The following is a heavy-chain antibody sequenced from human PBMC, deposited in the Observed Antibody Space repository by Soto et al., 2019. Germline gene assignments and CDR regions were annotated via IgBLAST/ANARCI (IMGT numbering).Heavy chain of an antibody. CDR1: GFTFSSYA. Sequence: EVQLLESGGGLVQPGGSLRLSCAASGFTFSSYAMTWVRLAPGKGLEWGSIISDSGGTTYYADSVKGRFTISRDNSKNTLYLQMNSLRADDTAVYYCAKKSGVPGTGYYFDYWGQGTLVTVSS. CDR2: ISDSGGTT. J-gene: IGHJ4*02. D-gene: IGHD6-19*01. CDR3: AKKSGVPGTGYYFDY. V-gene: IGHV3-23*01.